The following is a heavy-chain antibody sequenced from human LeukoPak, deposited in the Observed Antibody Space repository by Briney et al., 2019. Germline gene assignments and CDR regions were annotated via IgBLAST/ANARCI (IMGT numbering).Heavy chain of an antibody. Sequence: GGSLRLSCAASEFTFSSFTMNWVRQAPGKGLEWVSSISSSSTYIYYADSVKGRFTISRDNAKNSLYLQMNSLRAEDTAVYYCAKDSRFGESTYYYYYMDVWGKGTTVTISS. CDR1: EFTFSSFT. CDR3: AKDSRFGESTYYYYYMDV. J-gene: IGHJ6*03. D-gene: IGHD3-10*01. CDR2: ISSSSTYI. V-gene: IGHV3-21*01.